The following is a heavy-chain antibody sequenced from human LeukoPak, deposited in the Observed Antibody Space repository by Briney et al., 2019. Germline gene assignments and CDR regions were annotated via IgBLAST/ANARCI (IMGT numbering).Heavy chain of an antibody. D-gene: IGHD2-21*02. V-gene: IGHV3-30-3*02. J-gene: IGHJ4*02. CDR2: ISYDGSNT. CDR3: AKRAVTATIERGYFDN. CDR1: RFTFSNYA. Sequence: GGSLRLSCVASRFTFSNYAIHWVRQAPGKGLEWVAVISYDGSNTNYADSVKGRFTISRDNSKTTLYLQMNSLRAEDTALYYCAKRAVTATIERGYFDNWGQGTLVIVSS.